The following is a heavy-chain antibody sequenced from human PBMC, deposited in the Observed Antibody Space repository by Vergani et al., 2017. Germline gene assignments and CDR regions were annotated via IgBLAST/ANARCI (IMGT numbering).Heavy chain of an antibody. CDR1: GFTSSYYG. CDR2: ISYDGTQK. V-gene: IGHV3-30*03. D-gene: IGHD1-1*01. CDR3: ATKSCGTPGCQIGYFRE. Sequence: QVHLVESGGGVVQPGRSLRLSCVVSGFTSSYYGMHWVRQAPRKGREWVAVISYDGTQKYYADSVKGRFTISRDNSKSTLYLQMNSLRTEDTAVYYCATKSCGTPGCQIGYFREWGQGTLVTVSS. J-gene: IGHJ1*01.